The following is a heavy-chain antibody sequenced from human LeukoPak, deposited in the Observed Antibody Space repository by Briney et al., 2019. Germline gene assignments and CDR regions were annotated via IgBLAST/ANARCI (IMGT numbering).Heavy chain of an antibody. D-gene: IGHD2-2*02. CDR1: GGSISSYY. J-gene: IGHJ4*02. Sequence: SETLSLTCTVSGGSISSYYWSWIRQPPGKGLEWIGYIYYSGNTNYNPSLKSRVTISIDTSKNQFSLKLSSVTAADTAVYYCAGYCSSTSCHRGTFDYWGQGTLVTVSS. CDR3: AGYCSSTSCHRGTFDY. CDR2: IYYSGNT. V-gene: IGHV4-59*01.